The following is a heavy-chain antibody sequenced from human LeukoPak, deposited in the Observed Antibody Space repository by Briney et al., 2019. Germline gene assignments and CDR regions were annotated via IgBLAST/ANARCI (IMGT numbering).Heavy chain of an antibody. CDR1: GGSINGYY. J-gene: IGHJ3*02. Sequence: PSETLSLTCTVSGGSINGYYWNWIRQPPGKALEWIGYIYYSGSTYYNPSPNNRVSMSVDPSKSQVSLRLSSVTAADTAVYFCARDLLEVNSKRAFDIWGQGTMVAVSS. V-gene: IGHV4-59*01. CDR2: IYYSGST. D-gene: IGHD3-22*01. CDR3: ARDLLEVNSKRAFDI.